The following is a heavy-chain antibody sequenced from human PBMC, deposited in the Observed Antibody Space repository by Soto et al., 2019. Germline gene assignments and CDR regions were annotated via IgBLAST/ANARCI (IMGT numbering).Heavy chain of an antibody. CDR2: INSDGSST. CDR1: GFTFSSYW. D-gene: IGHD6-13*01. J-gene: IGHJ5*02. CDR3: ESVSRSWGFDP. V-gene: IGHV3-74*01. Sequence: PGGSLRLSCAASGFTFSSYWMHWVRQAPGKGLVWVSRINSDGSSTSYADSVKGRFTISRDNAKNTLYLQMNSLRAEDTAVYYCESVSRSWGFDPWGQGTLVTVSS.